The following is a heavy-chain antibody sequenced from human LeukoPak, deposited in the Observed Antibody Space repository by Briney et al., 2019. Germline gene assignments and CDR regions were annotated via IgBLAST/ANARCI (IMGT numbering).Heavy chain of an antibody. CDR1: GFTFSSYS. CDR2: ISSSSSTI. CDR3: ARDLGSDIVVVPAAMPANGMDV. V-gene: IGHV3-48*01. Sequence: GGSLRLSCAASGFTFSSYSTNWVRQAPGKGLERVSYISSSSSTIYYADSVKGRFTISRDNAKNSLYLQMNSLRAEDTAVYYCARDLGSDIVVVPAAMPANGMDVWGQGTTVTVSS. J-gene: IGHJ6*02. D-gene: IGHD2-2*01.